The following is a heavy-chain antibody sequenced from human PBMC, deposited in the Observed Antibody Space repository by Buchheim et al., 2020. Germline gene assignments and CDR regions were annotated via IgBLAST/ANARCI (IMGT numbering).Heavy chain of an antibody. D-gene: IGHD6-19*01. CDR1: GFTFSSYW. V-gene: IGHV3-74*01. CDR2: INGDGSST. CDR3: ARGIQWLAPNFDY. Sequence: EVQLVESGGGLVQPGGSLRLSCAASGFTFSSYWMHWVRQAPGKGLVWVSRINGDGSSTSYADSVKGRFTISRDNAKTTLYLQMNRLRTEDTAVYYCARGIQWLAPNFDYWGQATL. J-gene: IGHJ4*02.